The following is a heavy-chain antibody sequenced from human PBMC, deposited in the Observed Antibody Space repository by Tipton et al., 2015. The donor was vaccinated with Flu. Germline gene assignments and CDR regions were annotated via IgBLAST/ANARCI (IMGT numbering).Heavy chain of an antibody. V-gene: IGHV3-7*01. CDR2: INQDGSEK. J-gene: IGHJ6*02. Sequence: QLVQSGGGLVQPGGSLRLSCAASGFTFSDYWMAWVRQAPGKGLEWVANINQDGSEKNYVDSVKGRFIISRDNAKKSVNLQMNRLRVEDTGVYYCGKSMDVWGQGATVAVSS. CDR1: GFTFSDYW. CDR3: GKSMDV.